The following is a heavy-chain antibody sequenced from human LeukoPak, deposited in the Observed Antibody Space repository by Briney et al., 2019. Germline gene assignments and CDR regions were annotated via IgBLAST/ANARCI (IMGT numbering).Heavy chain of an antibody. CDR1: GYTFTSYD. CDR3: ASSGYSYVSGGTYDYYFDY. Sequence: GASVKVSCKASGYTFTSYDINWVRQATGQGLEWMGWMNPNSGNTGYAQKFQGRVTMTRNTSISTAYMELSSLRSEDTAVYYCASSGYSYVSGGTYDYYFDYWGQGTLVTVSS. V-gene: IGHV1-8*01. D-gene: IGHD5-18*01. J-gene: IGHJ4*02. CDR2: MNPNSGNT.